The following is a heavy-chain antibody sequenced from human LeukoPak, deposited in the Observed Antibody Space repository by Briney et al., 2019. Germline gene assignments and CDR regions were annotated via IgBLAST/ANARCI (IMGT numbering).Heavy chain of an antibody. CDR1: GGSISSYY. J-gene: IGHJ6*02. Sequence: SETLSLTCTVSGGSISSYYWSWIRQPPGKGLEWVGNIYYSGSTNYNPSLKSRLTISVDTSKNQFSLKLSSVTAADTAVYYCARAGENCSGGRCYSKGMDVWGQGTTVTVSS. V-gene: IGHV4-59*08. CDR3: ARAGENCSGGRCYSKGMDV. D-gene: IGHD2-15*01. CDR2: IYYSGST.